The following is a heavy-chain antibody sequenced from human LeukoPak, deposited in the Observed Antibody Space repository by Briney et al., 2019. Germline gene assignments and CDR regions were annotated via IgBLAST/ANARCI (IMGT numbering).Heavy chain of an antibody. J-gene: IGHJ3*02. CDR1: GGTFSSYA. Sequence: GASVKVSCKASGGTFSSYAISWVRQAPGQGLEWMGGIIPIFGTANYAQKFQGRVTITTDESTSTAYMELSSLRSEDTAVYYCARDAYDYDSSGYYRYAFDIWGQGTMVTVSS. D-gene: IGHD3-22*01. CDR3: ARDAYDYDSSGYYRYAFDI. V-gene: IGHV1-69*05. CDR2: IIPIFGTA.